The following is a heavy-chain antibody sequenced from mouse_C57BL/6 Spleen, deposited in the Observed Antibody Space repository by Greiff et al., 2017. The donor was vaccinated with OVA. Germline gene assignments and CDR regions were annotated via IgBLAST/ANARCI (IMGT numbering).Heavy chain of an antibody. CDR3: ARREVITTVVARYFDV. CDR2: IYPRSGNT. D-gene: IGHD1-1*01. Sequence: QVQLQQSGAELARPGASVKLSCKASGYTFTSYGISWVKQRTGQGLEWIGEIYPRSGNTYYNEKFKGKATLTADKSSSTAYMELRSLTSEDSAVYFCARREVITTVVARYFDVWGTGTTVTVSS. J-gene: IGHJ1*03. CDR1: GYTFTSYG. V-gene: IGHV1-81*01.